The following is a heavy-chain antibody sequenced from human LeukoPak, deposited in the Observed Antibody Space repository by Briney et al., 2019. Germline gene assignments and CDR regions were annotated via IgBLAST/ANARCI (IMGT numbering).Heavy chain of an antibody. V-gene: IGHV1-69*01. CDR3: AREDTMIVVGVLARAFDI. CDR1: GGTFSSYA. Sequence: SVKVSCKASGGTFSSYATSWVRQAPGQGLEWMGGIIPIFGTANYAQKFQGRVTITADESTSTAYMELSSLRSEDTAVYYCAREDTMIVVGVLARAFDIWGQGTMVTVSS. J-gene: IGHJ3*02. D-gene: IGHD3-22*01. CDR2: IIPIFGTA.